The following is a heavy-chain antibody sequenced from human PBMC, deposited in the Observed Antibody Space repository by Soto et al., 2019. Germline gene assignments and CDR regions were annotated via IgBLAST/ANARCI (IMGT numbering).Heavy chain of an antibody. CDR1: GFTFSNYA. Sequence: EVQLLESGGGLVQPGGSLRLSCAVSGFTFSNYAMTWVRQAPGKGLEWVLLMSGNGGRIVYVDSVKGRFTISRDNSKKTLCLQINSLRLGHTAVYYCVKDPVSGGSGGAWFDYWGQGTLVTVSS. CDR2: MSGNGGRI. V-gene: IGHV3-23*01. D-gene: IGHD2-21*02. J-gene: IGHJ4*02. CDR3: VKDPVSGGSGGAWFDY.